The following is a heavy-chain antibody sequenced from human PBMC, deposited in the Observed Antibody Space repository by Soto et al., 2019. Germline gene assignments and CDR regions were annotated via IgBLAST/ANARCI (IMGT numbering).Heavy chain of an antibody. V-gene: IGHV3-48*02. CDR3: ASNNPEETDY. J-gene: IGHJ4*02. CDR2: ISSSSSTI. CDR1: GFTFSSYS. Sequence: GGPLRLSCAASGFTFSSYSMNWVRQAPGKGLEWVSYISSSSSTIYYADSVKGRFTISRDNAKNSLYLQMNSLRDEDTAVYYCASNNPEETDYWGQGTLVTVSS.